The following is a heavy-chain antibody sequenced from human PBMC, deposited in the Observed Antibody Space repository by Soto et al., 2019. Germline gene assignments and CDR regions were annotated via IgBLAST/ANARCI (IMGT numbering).Heavy chain of an antibody. CDR2: ISYDGSNK. V-gene: IGHV3-30-3*01. CDR1: GFTFSTYS. D-gene: IGHD3-10*01. J-gene: IGHJ3*02. CDR3: ARGGYYYGSGSYYNAFDI. Sequence: GGSLRLSCTASGFTFSTYSMHWVRQAPGKGLEWVAVISYDGSNKYYADSVKGRFTISRDNSKNTLYLQMNSLRSEDTAVYYCARGGYYYGSGSYYNAFDIWDQGIMVTVSS.